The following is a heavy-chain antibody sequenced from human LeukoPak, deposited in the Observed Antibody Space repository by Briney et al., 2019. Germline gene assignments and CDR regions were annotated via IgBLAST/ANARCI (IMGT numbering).Heavy chain of an antibody. J-gene: IGHJ6*02. CDR1: GFTVSSNY. V-gene: IGHV3-53*01. CDR3: AREYYYGSRSWRMDV. CDR2: IYSGGST. D-gene: IGHD3-10*01. Sequence: PGGSLRLSCAASGFTVSSNYMSWVRQAPGKGLEWVSVIYSGGSTYYADSVKGRFTISRDNSKNTLYLQMNSLRAEDTAVYYCAREYYYGSRSWRMDVWGQGTTVTVSS.